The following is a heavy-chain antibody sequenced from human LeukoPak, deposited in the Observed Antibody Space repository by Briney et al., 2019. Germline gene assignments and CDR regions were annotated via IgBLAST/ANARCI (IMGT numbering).Heavy chain of an antibody. CDR2: ISYNGENT. J-gene: IGHJ4*02. V-gene: IGHV3-23*01. CDR3: AKLGNSGSYFYSDY. D-gene: IGHD1-26*01. CDR1: GFTFSDYA. Sequence: GGSLRLSCAASGFTFSDYAMSWVRQAPGKGLERVSDISYNGENTYYAGSVKGRFTISRDNSRNTVYLQMTSLRAEDTALYYCAKLGNSGSYFYSDYWGQGTLVTVSS.